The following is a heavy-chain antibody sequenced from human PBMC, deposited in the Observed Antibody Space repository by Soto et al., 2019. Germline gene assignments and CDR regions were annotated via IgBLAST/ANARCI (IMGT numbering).Heavy chain of an antibody. Sequence: QLLESGGGLVKPGGSLRLSCTASGFSFSNAWMSWVRQAPGKGLEWVGRIKTKTNGATTDYAAPVQGRFSISRDDSKNTLFLQMDSLQTEDTAVYYCTTTSIGLDFDPWGQGTLVTVSS. D-gene: IGHD3-3*01. CDR2: IKTKTNGATT. CDR1: GFSFSNAW. J-gene: IGHJ5*02. V-gene: IGHV3-15*01. CDR3: TTTSIGLDFDP.